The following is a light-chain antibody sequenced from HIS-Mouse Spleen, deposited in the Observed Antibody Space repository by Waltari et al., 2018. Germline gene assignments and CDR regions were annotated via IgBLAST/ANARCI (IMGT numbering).Light chain of an antibody. Sequence: QSVLTQPPSASGTPGQRVTISCSGSSSNIGSNTVNWYQQLPGTAPKLLNYSNNQRPSGVTDRFSGSKSGTSASLAISGLQSEDEADYYCAAWDDSLNAYWVFGGGTKLTVL. V-gene: IGLV1-44*01. CDR2: SNN. CDR1: SSNIGSNT. CDR3: AAWDDSLNAYWV. J-gene: IGLJ3*02.